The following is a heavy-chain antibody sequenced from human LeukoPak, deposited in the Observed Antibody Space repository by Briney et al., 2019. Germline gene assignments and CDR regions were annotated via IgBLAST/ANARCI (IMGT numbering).Heavy chain of an antibody. D-gene: IGHD5-12*01. V-gene: IGHV3-33*01. CDR3: ARDLGGYDRSGYFDL. J-gene: IGHJ2*01. CDR1: GFTFSRFG. CDR2: IWYDGSNK. Sequence: GGSLRLSCAASGFTFSRFGMHWVRQAPGKGLEWVAVIWYDGSNKYYADSVKGRFSVSRDNSKNTLYLQTNSLRAEDTAVYYCARDLGGYDRSGYFDLWGRGTQVTVSS.